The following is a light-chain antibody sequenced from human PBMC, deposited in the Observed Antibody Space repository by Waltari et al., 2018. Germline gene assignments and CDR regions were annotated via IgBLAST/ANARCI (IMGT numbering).Light chain of an antibody. V-gene: IGKV3-20*01. CDR1: QNVSRT. Sequence: SGRADQNVSRTLAWYQHKPGPAPRLLIYGASTRATGIPDRFSGGGSGTDFSLTISRLEPEYFAVYYCQHYVRLPETFGQGTKVEIK. CDR2: GAS. J-gene: IGKJ1*01. CDR3: QHYVRLPET.